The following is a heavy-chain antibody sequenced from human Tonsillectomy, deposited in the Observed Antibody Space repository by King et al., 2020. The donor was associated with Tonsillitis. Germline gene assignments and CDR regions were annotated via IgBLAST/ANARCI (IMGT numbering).Heavy chain of an antibody. CDR3: ASRRGDYVAYWYFDL. D-gene: IGHD4-17*01. V-gene: IGHV4-39*07. J-gene: IGHJ2*01. Sequence: LQLQESGPGLVKPSETLSLTCTVSGGSISSSSYYWGWIRQPPGKGLEWIGSIYYSGSTYYNPSLKSRVTISVDTSKNQFSLKLSSVTAADAAVYYCASRRGDYVAYWYFDLWGRGALVTVSS. CDR2: IYYSGST. CDR1: GGSISSSSYY.